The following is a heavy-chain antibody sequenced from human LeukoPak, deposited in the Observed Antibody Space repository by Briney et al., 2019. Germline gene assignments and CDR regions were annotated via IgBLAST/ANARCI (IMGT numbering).Heavy chain of an antibody. CDR3: AKDERAYYYYDSSQN. Sequence: GGSLRLSCAASGFTFSSYAMSWVRQAPGKGLEWVSAISGSGGSTYYADSVKGRFTISRDNSKNTLYLQMNSLRAEDTAVYYCAKDERAYYYYDSSQNWGQGTMVTVSS. D-gene: IGHD3-22*01. CDR2: ISGSGGST. CDR1: GFTFSSYA. V-gene: IGHV3-23*01. J-gene: IGHJ3*01.